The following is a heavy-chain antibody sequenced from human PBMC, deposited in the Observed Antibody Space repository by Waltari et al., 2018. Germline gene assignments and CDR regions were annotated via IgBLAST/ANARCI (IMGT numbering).Heavy chain of an antibody. V-gene: IGHV4-59*11. D-gene: IGHD6-19*01. CDR2: IYYSGRT. CDR3: ARVDSGWLFDY. CDR1: GGSISSHY. Sequence: QVQLQESGPGLVKPSETLSLTCTVSGGSISSHYWSWIRQPPGKGLEWIGYIYYSGRTNYNPSLKSRVTISVDTSKNQFSLKLSSVTAADTAVYYCARVDSGWLFDYWGQGTLVTVSS. J-gene: IGHJ4*02.